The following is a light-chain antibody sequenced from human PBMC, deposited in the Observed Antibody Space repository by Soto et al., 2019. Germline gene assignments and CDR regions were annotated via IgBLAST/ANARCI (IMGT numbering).Light chain of an antibody. V-gene: IGLV2-23*02. J-gene: IGLJ2*01. Sequence: QSALTQPASVSGSPGQSITISCTGTSSDVGSYNFVSWYQQHPGKAPKLIIYEVTKRPSGVSNRFSGSKSGNTASLTISGLQVEDEADYYCCSYAGTGTPVLFGGGTKLTVL. CDR1: SSDVGSYNF. CDR3: CSYAGTGTPVL. CDR2: EVT.